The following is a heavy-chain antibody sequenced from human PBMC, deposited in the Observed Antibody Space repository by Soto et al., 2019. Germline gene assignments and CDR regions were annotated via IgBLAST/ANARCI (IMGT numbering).Heavy chain of an antibody. J-gene: IGHJ3*02. D-gene: IGHD1-7*01. CDR2: IYYSGST. CDR3: ARDGAGTGTTSDAFDI. Sequence: SETLSLTCTVSGGSISSYYWSWIRQPPGKGLEWIGYIYYSGSTNYNPSLKSRVTISVDTSKNQFSLKLSSVTAADTAVYYCARDGAGTGTTSDAFDIWGQGTMVTVSS. CDR1: GGSISSYY. V-gene: IGHV4-59*01.